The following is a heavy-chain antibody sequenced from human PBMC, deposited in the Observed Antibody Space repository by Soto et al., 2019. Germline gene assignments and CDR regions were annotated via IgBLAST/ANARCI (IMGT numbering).Heavy chain of an antibody. V-gene: IGHV4-34*01. CDR3: ARILWFGVSSGMDV. D-gene: IGHD3-10*01. CDR2: INHSGST. CDR1: GGSFRGYY. Sequence: PSEPQSLSYAVYGGSFRGYYGSWIRQNPGKGLEWIGEINHSGSTNYNPSLKSRVTISVDTSKNQFSLKLSSVTAADTAVYYCARILWFGVSSGMDVWGQGTTVTVSS. J-gene: IGHJ6*02.